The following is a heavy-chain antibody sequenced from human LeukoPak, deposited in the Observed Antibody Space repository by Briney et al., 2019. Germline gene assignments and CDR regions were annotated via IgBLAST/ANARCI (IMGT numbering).Heavy chain of an antibody. CDR2: ITASGGNT. D-gene: IGHD5-18*01. CDR1: GFTFSSYA. J-gene: IGHJ4*02. Sequence: VGSLRLSCAASGFTFSSYAMGWVRQAPGKGLEWVSAITASGGNTYYADSVKGRFTISRDNSKNTLYLQVNSLRAEDTAVYYCAKGNGYSYGRYYFDYWGQGTLVTVSS. CDR3: AKGNGYSYGRYYFDY. V-gene: IGHV3-23*01.